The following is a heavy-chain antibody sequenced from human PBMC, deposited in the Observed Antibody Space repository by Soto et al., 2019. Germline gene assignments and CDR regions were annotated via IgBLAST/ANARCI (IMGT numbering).Heavy chain of an antibody. Sequence: SATLSLTCVVSSDSLTITSHYWVWVRQPPGKGLEWIGNVYYSGSLYYNPSLKGRATISLDTSKNHLTLTLTSVTAADTAVYYCAFFNIFGSRPYYFYICGQGALVIVSS. CDR2: VYYSGSL. D-gene: IGHD2-21*01. J-gene: IGHJ4*02. V-gene: IGHV4-39*02. CDR1: SDSLTITSHY. CDR3: AFFNIFGSRPYYFYI.